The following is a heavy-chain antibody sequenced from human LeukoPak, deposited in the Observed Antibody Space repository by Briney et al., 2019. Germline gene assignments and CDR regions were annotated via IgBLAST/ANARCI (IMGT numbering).Heavy chain of an antibody. CDR1: GGSISSYY. D-gene: IGHD3-3*01. J-gene: IGHJ6*03. Sequence: PSETLSLTCTVSGGSISSYYWSWIRQPPGKGLEGIGYIYYGGSTNYNPSLKSRVTISVDTSKNQFSLKLSSVTAADTAVYYCARGPLYAFWSALYYYYMDVWGKGTTVTVSS. V-gene: IGHV4-59*01. CDR2: IYYGGST. CDR3: ARGPLYAFWSALYYYYMDV.